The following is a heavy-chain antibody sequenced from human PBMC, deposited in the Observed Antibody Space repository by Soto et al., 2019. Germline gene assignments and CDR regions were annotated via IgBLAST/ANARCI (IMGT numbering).Heavy chain of an antibody. Sequence: ASVKVSCKASGYTFTNYAIQWVRQAPGQRLEWMGWINVGNGNTEYSQKFQGRVTITRDTSASTAYVDLNSLRSEDTAVYYCATDSNGNWFDPWGQGSLVTVSS. J-gene: IGHJ5*02. V-gene: IGHV1-3*01. CDR1: GYTFTNYA. D-gene: IGHD4-4*01. CDR3: ATDSNGNWFDP. CDR2: INVGNGNT.